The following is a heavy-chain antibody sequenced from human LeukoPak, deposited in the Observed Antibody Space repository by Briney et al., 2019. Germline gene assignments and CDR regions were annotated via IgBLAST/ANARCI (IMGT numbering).Heavy chain of an antibody. CDR1: GFTFSSYS. CDR3: ARDNLQLEMKNWFDP. V-gene: IGHV3-21*01. Sequence: GGSLRLSCAASGFTFSSYSMNWVRQAPGKGLEWVSSISSSSSYIYYADSVKGRFTISRDNAKNSLYLQMNSLRAEDTALYYCARDNLQLEMKNWFDPWGQGTLVTFSS. CDR2: ISSSSSYI. D-gene: IGHD1-1*01. J-gene: IGHJ5*02.